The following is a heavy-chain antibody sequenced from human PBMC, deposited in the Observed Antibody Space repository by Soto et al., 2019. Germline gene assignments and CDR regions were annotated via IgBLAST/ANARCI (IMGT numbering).Heavy chain of an antibody. V-gene: IGHV3-53*04. CDR3: ARDGPYYYASRMDV. J-gene: IGHJ6*02. CDR1: GIPVSSNY. Sequence: EVQLVESGGGLVQPGGSLRLSCAASGIPVSSNYMTWVRQAPGKGLEWVSVLHSGGDTYYANSVNGRFTISRHDSTNTLFLQMNSLTPEDTAVYYCARDGPYYYASRMDVWGQGTTVTVSS. D-gene: IGHD3-10*01. CDR2: LHSGGDT.